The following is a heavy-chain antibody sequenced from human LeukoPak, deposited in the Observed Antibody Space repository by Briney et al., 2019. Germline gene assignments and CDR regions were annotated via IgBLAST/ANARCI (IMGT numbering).Heavy chain of an antibody. CDR2: MNPNSGNT. CDR3: ARGLSTSPYYYYYYMDV. J-gene: IGHJ6*03. CDR1: GYTFTSYD. V-gene: IGHV1-8*03. D-gene: IGHD4/OR15-4a*01. Sequence: ASVKVSCKASGYTFTSYDINWVRQATGQGLEWMGWMNPNSGNTGYAQKFQGRVTITRNTSISTAYMELSSLRSEDTAVYYCARGLSTSPYYYYYYMDVWGKGTTVTVSS.